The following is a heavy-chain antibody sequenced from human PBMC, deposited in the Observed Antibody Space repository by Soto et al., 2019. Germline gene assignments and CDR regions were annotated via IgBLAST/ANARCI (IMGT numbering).Heavy chain of an antibody. Sequence: QLQLQESGPGLVKPSETLSLTCTVSGGSISSSSYYWGWIRQPPGKGLEWIGSIYYSGSTYYNPSLKSRVTISVDTSKNQFSLKLSSVTAADTAVYYCARDIHSGYDLGYWGQGTLVTVSS. CDR2: IYYSGST. CDR3: ARDIHSGYDLGY. J-gene: IGHJ4*02. D-gene: IGHD5-12*01. CDR1: GGSISSSSYY. V-gene: IGHV4-39*02.